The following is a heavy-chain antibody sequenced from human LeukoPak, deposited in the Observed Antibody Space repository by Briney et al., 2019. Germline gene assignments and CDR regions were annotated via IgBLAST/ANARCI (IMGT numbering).Heavy chain of an antibody. CDR1: GYTFTSYY. CDR3: AREVGVVRGVVEYYYGMDV. J-gene: IGHJ6*02. V-gene: IGHV1-46*01. D-gene: IGHD3-10*01. CDR2: INPSGGST. Sequence: GSVKVSCKASGYTFTSYYMHWVRQAPGQGLEWMGIINPSGGSTSYAQKFQGRVTMTRDTSTSTVYMELSSLRSEDTAVYYCAREVGVVRGVVEYYYGMDVWGQGTTVTVSS.